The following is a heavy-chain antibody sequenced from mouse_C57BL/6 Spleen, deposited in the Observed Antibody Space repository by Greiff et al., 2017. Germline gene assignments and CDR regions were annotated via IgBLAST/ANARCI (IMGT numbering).Heavy chain of an antibody. Sequence: QVHVKQSGAELVRPGASVKLSCKASGYTFTDYYINWVKQRPGQGLEWIARIYPGSGNTYYNEKFKGKATLTAETSSSTAYMPLSSLTSEDSAVYFCARRDYGSSPYWYFDVWGTGTTVTVSS. V-gene: IGHV1-76*01. CDR1: GYTFTDYY. CDR3: ARRDYGSSPYWYFDV. CDR2: IYPGSGNT. D-gene: IGHD1-1*01. J-gene: IGHJ1*03.